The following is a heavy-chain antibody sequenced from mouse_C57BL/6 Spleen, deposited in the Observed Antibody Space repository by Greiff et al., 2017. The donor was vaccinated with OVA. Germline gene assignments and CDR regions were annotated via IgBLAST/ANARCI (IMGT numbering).Heavy chain of an antibody. D-gene: IGHD4-1*01. Sequence: VQLQQPGAELVMPGASVKLSCKASGYTFTSYWMHWVKQRPGQGLEWIGEIDPSDSYTNYNQKFKGKSTLTVDKSSSTAYMQLSSLTSEDSAVYYCARGWDGGYFDVWGTGTTVTVSS. CDR2: IDPSDSYT. V-gene: IGHV1-69*01. CDR1: GYTFTSYW. CDR3: ARGWDGGYFDV. J-gene: IGHJ1*03.